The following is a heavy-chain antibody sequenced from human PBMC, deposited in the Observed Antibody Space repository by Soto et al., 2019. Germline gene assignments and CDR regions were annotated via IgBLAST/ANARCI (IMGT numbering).Heavy chain of an antibody. CDR3: ARGGLERRIDYYYGMDV. D-gene: IGHD1-1*01. Sequence: SVKVSCKASGGTFSSYAISWVRQAPGQGLEWMGGIIPIFGTANYAQKFQGRVTITADESTSTAYMELSSLRSEDTAVYYCARGGLERRIDYYYGMDVWGQGTTVTVSS. CDR1: GGTFSSYA. V-gene: IGHV1-69*13. J-gene: IGHJ6*02. CDR2: IIPIFGTA.